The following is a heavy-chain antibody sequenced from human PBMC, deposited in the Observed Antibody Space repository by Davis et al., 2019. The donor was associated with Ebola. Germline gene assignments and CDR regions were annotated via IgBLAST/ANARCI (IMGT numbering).Heavy chain of an antibody. CDR3: ARRAYYYGSESYRYGMDV. D-gene: IGHD3-10*01. CDR2: ISAYNGNT. CDR1: GYTFTSYG. Sequence: AASVKVSCKASGYTFTSYGISWVRQAPGQGLEWMGWISAYNGNTNYEQKLQGRVTMTTDTSTSTAYMELRSLRSDDTAVYYCARRAYYYGSESYRYGMDVWGQGTTVTVSS. V-gene: IGHV1-18*01. J-gene: IGHJ6*02.